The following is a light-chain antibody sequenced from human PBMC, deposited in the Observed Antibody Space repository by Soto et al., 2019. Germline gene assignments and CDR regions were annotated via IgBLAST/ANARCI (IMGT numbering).Light chain of an antibody. Sequence: EIVMTHSPSTLSLSPVERATLSCGASQSVSSSYLAWYQQKPGLAPRLLIYGASNRATGIPDRFSGSGSGTDFTLTISRLEPEDFAVYYCQQYGSSGTFGQGTKVDIK. CDR1: QSVSSSY. CDR2: GAS. V-gene: IGKV3D-20*01. CDR3: QQYGSSGT. J-gene: IGKJ1*01.